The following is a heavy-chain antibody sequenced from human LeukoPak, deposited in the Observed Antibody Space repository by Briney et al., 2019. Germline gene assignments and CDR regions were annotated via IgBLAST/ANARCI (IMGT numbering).Heavy chain of an antibody. CDR1: GDSINSRIYY. V-gene: IGHV4-39*07. CDR2: IYYSGRT. D-gene: IGHD3-10*01. Sequence: SETLSLTCTVSGDSINSRIYYWGWIRQPPGKGLDWMGSIYYSGRTYYNPSLKNRVTLSVDTTKNQFSLTLSSVTAAVLGGYDCARDVPFNYGSVSYYTLYFDYWGEGALVTVSS. CDR3: ARDVPFNYGSVSYYTLYFDY. J-gene: IGHJ4*02.